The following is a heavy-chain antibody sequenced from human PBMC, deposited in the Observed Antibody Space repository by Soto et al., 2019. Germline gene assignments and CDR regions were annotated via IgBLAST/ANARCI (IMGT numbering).Heavy chain of an antibody. Sequence: EVLLLESGGGLVQPGGSLRLSCEASGFSFSSLAMNWVRQAPGKGLEWVSAIGDSGASTYYADSVKGRFTISRDNSRNTLYLPLNSLRAEDTAVYYCAKGVELDVWGNGTTVTVSS. V-gene: IGHV3-23*01. CDR1: GFSFSSLA. CDR3: AKGVELDV. D-gene: IGHD1-26*01. CDR2: IGDSGAST. J-gene: IGHJ6*01.